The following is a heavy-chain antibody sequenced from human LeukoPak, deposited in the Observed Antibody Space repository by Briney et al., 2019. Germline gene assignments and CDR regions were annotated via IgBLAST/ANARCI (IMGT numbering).Heavy chain of an antibody. J-gene: IGHJ4*02. CDR1: GYTFTGYY. V-gene: IGHV1-2*02. CDR3: ERGYFDY. CDR2: SNPNSGGT. Sequence: ASVKVSCKASGYTFTGYYMHWVRQAPGQGLEWMGWSNPNSGGTNYAQKFQGRVTMTRDTSNSTAYMELSRVSADEPAVYYCERGYFDYWGQGTLATVSS.